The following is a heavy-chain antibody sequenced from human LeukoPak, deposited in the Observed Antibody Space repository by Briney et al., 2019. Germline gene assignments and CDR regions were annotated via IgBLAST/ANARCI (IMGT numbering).Heavy chain of an antibody. V-gene: IGHV4-61*08. CDR2: IYYSGST. J-gene: IGHJ4*02. CDR1: GGSISSGGYY. D-gene: IGHD5-24*01. Sequence: SETLSLTCTVSGGSISSGGYYWSWIRQHPGKGLEWIGYIYYSGSTNYNPSLKSRVTISVDTSKNQFSLRLSSVTAADTAVYYCARDPVEGLGFDYWGQGTLVTVSS. CDR3: ARDPVEGLGFDY.